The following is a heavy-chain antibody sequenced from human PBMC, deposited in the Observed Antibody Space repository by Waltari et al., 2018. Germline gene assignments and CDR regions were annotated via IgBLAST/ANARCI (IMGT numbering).Heavy chain of an antibody. CDR3: ATGAGYYDSSGSRLDY. Sequence: EVQLVQSGAEVKKPGATVKISCKVSGYTFTDYYMHWVHPAPGKGLEWMGLVDPEDGETIYAEKFLGRVTITADTSTDTAYMELSSLRSEDTAVYYCATGAGYYDSSGSRLDYWGQGTLVTVSS. CDR1: GYTFTDYY. V-gene: IGHV1-69-2*01. CDR2: VDPEDGET. D-gene: IGHD3-22*01. J-gene: IGHJ4*02.